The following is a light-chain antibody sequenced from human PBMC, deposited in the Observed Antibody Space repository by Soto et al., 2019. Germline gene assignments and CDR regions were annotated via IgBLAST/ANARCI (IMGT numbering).Light chain of an antibody. V-gene: IGKV1-9*01. Sequence: DIQMTQSPSTLSASVGDRVTITCRASQGISSYLGWYQQKPGKAPKLLIYDAATLQSGVPSRFSGSGSGTDFTLTITSLQPEDFATYYCQQLKKYPLTFGGGTKVDIK. CDR2: DAA. CDR1: QGISSY. J-gene: IGKJ4*01. CDR3: QQLKKYPLT.